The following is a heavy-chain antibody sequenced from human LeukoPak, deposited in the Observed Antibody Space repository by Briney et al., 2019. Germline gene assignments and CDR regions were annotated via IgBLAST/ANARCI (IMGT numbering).Heavy chain of an antibody. CDR2: ISSSGSST. Sequence: GGSLRLSCAASGFSFSRFSMNWVRQAPGKGLEWVSSISSSGSSTYYADSVKGRFTISRDNAKNTLYLQMNSLRAEDTAVYYCSGAHYSSGWHYFDYWGQGTLVTVPS. D-gene: IGHD4-11*01. V-gene: IGHV3-21*01. CDR1: GFSFSRFS. J-gene: IGHJ4*02. CDR3: SGAHYSSGWHYFDY.